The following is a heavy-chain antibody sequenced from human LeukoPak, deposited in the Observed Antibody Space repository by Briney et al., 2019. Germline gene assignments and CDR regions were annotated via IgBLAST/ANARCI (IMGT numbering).Heavy chain of an antibody. CDR2: IYTSGST. Sequence: SETLSLTCTVSGGSISSGTYYWSWIRQPAGKGLEWIGHIYTSGSTNYNPSLKSRVTISVDTSKNQFSLKLSSVTAADTAVYYCARGTDFWSGYSPRDNYYYMDVWGKGTTVTVSS. CDR1: GGSISSGTYY. D-gene: IGHD3-3*01. CDR3: ARGTDFWSGYSPRDNYYYMDV. J-gene: IGHJ6*03. V-gene: IGHV4-61*09.